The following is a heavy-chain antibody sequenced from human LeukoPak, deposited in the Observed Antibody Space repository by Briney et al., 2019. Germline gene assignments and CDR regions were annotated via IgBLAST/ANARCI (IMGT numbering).Heavy chain of an antibody. J-gene: IGHJ4*02. D-gene: IGHD3-22*01. CDR1: GGSFSGYY. CDR2: IYYSGST. V-gene: IGHV4-34*01. Sequence: SETLSLTCAVYGGSFSGYYWSWIRQPPGKGLEWIGSIYYSGSTYYNPSLKSRVTISVDTSKNQFSLKLSSVTAADTAVYYCARRGSGYYYFDYWGQGTLVTVSS. CDR3: ARRGSGYYYFDY.